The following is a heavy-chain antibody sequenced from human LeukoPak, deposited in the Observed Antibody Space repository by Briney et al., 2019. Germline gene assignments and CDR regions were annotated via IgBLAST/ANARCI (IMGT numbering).Heavy chain of an antibody. V-gene: IGHV4-31*03. D-gene: IGHD3-10*01. CDR3: ARDRLYYGSGSPTSYYGMDV. J-gene: IGHJ6*02. CDR2: IYYSGST. Sequence: SETLSLTCTVSGGSISSGGYYWSWIRQHPGKGLEWIGYIYYSGSTYYNPSLKSRVTISVDTSKNQFSLKLSSVTAADTAVYYCARDRLYYGSGSPTSYYGMDVWGQGTTVTVSS. CDR1: GGSISSGGYY.